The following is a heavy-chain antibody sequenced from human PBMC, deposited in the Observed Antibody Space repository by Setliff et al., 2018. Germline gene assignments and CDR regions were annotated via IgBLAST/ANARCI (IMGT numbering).Heavy chain of an antibody. CDR2: TIPIFGTT. D-gene: IGHD3-22*01. CDR3: VREGVDSRSSTDYRYYMDV. CDR1: GATFSSYG. J-gene: IGHJ6*03. V-gene: IGHV1-69*05. Sequence: GASVKVSCKASGATFSSYGISWVRQAPGQGLEWMAGTIPIFGTTEYAQKFQGRLTIITDESTNTAFMQLSSLRSDDTAVYYCVREGVDSRSSTDYRYYMDVWGKGTTVTV.